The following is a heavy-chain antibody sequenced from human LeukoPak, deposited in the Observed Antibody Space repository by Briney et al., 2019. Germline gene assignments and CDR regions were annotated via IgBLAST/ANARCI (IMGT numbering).Heavy chain of an antibody. CDR2: IGIAGDT. D-gene: IGHD5/OR15-5a*01. CDR3: IRGGIQVSGIDAFDI. J-gene: IGHJ3*02. V-gene: IGHV3-13*01. CDR1: GFTFSSYD. Sequence: GGSLRLSCAASGFTFSSYDMHWVRQAPGRGLEWVSAIGIAGDTYDPDSVKGRFTISRENAKNSMYLQMNSLNDGDTAVYYCIRGGIQVSGIDAFDIWGQGTMVTVSS.